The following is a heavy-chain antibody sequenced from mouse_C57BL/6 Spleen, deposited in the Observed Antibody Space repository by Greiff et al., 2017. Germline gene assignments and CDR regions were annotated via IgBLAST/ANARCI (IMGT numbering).Heavy chain of an antibody. CDR2: IDPSDSYT. J-gene: IGHJ2*01. D-gene: IGHD3-3*01. CDR3: EGRDY. Sequence: VQLQQSGAELVKPGASVKLSCKASGYTFTSYWMQWVKQRPGQGLEWIGEIDPSDSYTNYNQKFKGKATLTVDTSSSTAYMQLSSLTSEDSAVYYCEGRDYWGQGTTLTVSS. V-gene: IGHV1-50*01. CDR1: GYTFTSYW.